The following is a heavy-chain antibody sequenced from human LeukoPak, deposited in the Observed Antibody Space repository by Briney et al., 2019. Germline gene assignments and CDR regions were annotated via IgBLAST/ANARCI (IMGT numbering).Heavy chain of an antibody. V-gene: IGHV4-59*06. J-gene: IGHJ4*02. Sequence: SETLSLTCTVSGGSISSYYWSWIRQHPGKGLEWIGYIYYSGSTYYNPSLKSRVTISVDTSKNQFSLKLSSVTAADTAVYYCARQIRWATFDYWGQGTLVTVSS. D-gene: IGHD4-23*01. CDR1: GGSISSYY. CDR2: IYYSGST. CDR3: ARQIRWATFDY.